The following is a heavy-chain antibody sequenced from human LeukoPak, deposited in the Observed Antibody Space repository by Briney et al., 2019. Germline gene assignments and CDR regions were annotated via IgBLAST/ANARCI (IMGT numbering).Heavy chain of an antibody. CDR3: VRGSRASTYYYMDI. CDR1: GFTFTNYA. J-gene: IGHJ6*03. CDR2: IGGSGVST. Sequence: PGGSLRLSCAASGFTFTNYAMTWVRQAPGKGLEWVSGIGGSGVSTYYAGSVRGRFTISRDNSKNTLYLQMDSLRAEDTALYYCVRGSRASTYYYMDIWGKGNTVTVSS. V-gene: IGHV3-23*01. D-gene: IGHD5-24*01.